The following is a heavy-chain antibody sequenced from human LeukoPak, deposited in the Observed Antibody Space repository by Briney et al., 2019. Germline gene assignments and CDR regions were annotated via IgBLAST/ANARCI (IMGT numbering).Heavy chain of an antibody. V-gene: IGHV4-39*07. Sequence: PSETLSLTCTVSGGPISSSSYYWSWFRQPPGKGLEWIGEINHSGSTSNHNPSLKSRVTMSVDTSKNQFSLKLSSVTAADTAVYHCARGAYSSSWPSGRREYYYMDVWGKGTTVTVSS. J-gene: IGHJ6*03. CDR2: INHSGST. D-gene: IGHD6-13*01. CDR3: ARGAYSSSWPSGRREYYYMDV. CDR1: GGPISSSSYY.